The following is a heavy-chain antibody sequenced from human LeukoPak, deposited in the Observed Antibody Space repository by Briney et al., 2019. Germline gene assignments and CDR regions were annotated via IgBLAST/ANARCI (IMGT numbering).Heavy chain of an antibody. D-gene: IGHD6-19*01. CDR1: GYTFASYG. CDR2: ISAYNGNT. CDR3: ARDIVVAVAAPDAFDI. J-gene: IGHJ3*02. V-gene: IGHV1-18*01. Sequence: GASVKVSCKASGYTFASYGISWVRQAPGQGLEWMGWISAYNGNTNYAQKLQGRVTMTTDTSTSTAYMELRSLRSDDTAVYYCARDIVVAVAAPDAFDIWGQGTMVTVSS.